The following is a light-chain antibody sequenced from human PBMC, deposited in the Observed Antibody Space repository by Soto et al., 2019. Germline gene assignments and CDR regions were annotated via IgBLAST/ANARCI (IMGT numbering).Light chain of an antibody. CDR1: QSVSSSY. CDR2: GAS. CDR3: QQYGSSAET. V-gene: IGKV3-20*01. J-gene: IGKJ1*01. Sequence: EIVWTQSPGTLYLSPGERATLSCRASQSVSSSYLAWYQQKPGQAPRLLIYGASSRATGIPDRFSGSGSGTDFTLTISRLEPEDFAVYYCQQYGSSAETFGQGTKVEIK.